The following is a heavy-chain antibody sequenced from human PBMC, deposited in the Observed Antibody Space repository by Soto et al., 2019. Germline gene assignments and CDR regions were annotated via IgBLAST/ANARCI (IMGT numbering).Heavy chain of an antibody. V-gene: IGHV5-51*01. D-gene: IGHD3-22*01. CDR3: ARSLYYDSSGSPQYYFDY. Sequence: GEPLKISCKGSGYSFTSYWIGWVRQMPGKGLEWMGIIYPGDSDTRYSPSFQGQVTISADKSISTAYLQWSSLKASDTAMYYCARSLYYDSSGSPQYYFDYWGQGTLVTVSS. CDR2: IYPGDSDT. CDR1: GYSFTSYW. J-gene: IGHJ4*02.